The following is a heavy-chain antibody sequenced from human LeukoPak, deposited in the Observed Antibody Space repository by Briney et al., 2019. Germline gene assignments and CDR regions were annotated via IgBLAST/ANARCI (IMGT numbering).Heavy chain of an antibody. V-gene: IGHV1-69*05. J-gene: IGHJ5*02. CDR3: ARGTTVTTYDWFDP. Sequence: ASVKVSCKASGGTFSSYAISWVRQAPGRGLEWMGGIIPIFGTANYAQKFQGRVTITTDESTSTAYMELSSLRSEDTAVYYCARGTTVTTYDWFDPWGQGTLVTVSS. CDR2: IIPIFGTA. D-gene: IGHD4-17*01. CDR1: GGTFSSYA.